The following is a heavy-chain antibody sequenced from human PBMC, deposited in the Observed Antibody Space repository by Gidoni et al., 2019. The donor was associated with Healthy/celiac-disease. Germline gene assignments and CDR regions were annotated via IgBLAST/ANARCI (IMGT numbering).Heavy chain of an antibody. CDR1: GFTFRDYY. V-gene: IGHV3-11*01. J-gene: IGHJ5*02. Sequence: QVQLVESGGGLVKPGGSLRLSCAASGFTFRDYYMGWIRQAPGKGLEWVAYISSSGSTIYYADSVMGRFTISRDNAKNSLYLQMNSLRAEDTAVYYCARGVVVPAAPNHNWFDPWGQGTLVTVSS. CDR3: ARGVVVPAAPNHNWFDP. CDR2: ISSSGSTI. D-gene: IGHD2-2*01.